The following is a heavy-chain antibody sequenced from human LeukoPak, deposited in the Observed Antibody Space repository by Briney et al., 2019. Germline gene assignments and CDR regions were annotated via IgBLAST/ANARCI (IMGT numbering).Heavy chain of an antibody. CDR1: GGSISSYY. CDR3: ARVAAAGLHWYFDL. J-gene: IGHJ2*01. CDR2: IHYSGST. V-gene: IGHV4-59*01. D-gene: IGHD6-13*01. Sequence: SETLSLTCSVSGGSISSYYWSWIRQTPGKGPEWIAYIHYSGSTNYNPSLKSRVTISIDTSKNQFSLKLSSVTAADTAVYYCARVAAAGLHWYFDLWGRGTLVTVSS.